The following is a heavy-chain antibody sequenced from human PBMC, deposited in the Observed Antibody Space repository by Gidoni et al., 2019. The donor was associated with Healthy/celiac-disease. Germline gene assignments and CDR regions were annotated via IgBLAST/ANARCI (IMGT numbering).Heavy chain of an antibody. D-gene: IGHD3-16*02. V-gene: IGHV3-23*01. CDR2: ISGSGGRT. CDR1: GFTFSSDA. J-gene: IGHJ4*02. CDR3: AKMPTKGSLDY. Sequence: EVQLLESGGGLVQPGGSLRLSCAASGFTFSSDAMGWVRQAPGKGLEWVAAISGSGGRTYYADSVKGRFTISRDNSKNTLYLQMNSLRAEDTAVYYCAKMPTKGSLDYWGQGTLVTVSS.